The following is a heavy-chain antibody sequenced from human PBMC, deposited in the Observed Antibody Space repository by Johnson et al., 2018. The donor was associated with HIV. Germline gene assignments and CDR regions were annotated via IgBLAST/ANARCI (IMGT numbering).Heavy chain of an antibody. D-gene: IGHD1-26*01. CDR3: ARSSGSDLDDAFDI. J-gene: IGHJ3*02. Sequence: EVQLVESGGGLVQPGGSLRLSCAASGFTVSSNYMSWVRQAPGKGLEWVSVIYSGGSTYYADSVKGRFTISRDNSKNTLYLQMNSLRAEDTAVYYCARSSGSDLDDAFDIWGQGTMVTVSS. CDR2: IYSGGST. CDR1: GFTVSSNY. V-gene: IGHV3-66*01.